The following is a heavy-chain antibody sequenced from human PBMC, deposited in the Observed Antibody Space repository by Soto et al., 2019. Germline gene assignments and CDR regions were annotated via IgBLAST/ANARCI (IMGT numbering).Heavy chain of an antibody. CDR1: GYIFPSYG. J-gene: IGHJ4*02. CDR3: AIDGGGWPDY. Sequence: QVHMVQSGAEVKKPGASVKVSCKASGYIFPSYGISWVRQAPGQGLVWMGWISAHNGNTKYAQKFQGRVTMTTDTSTRTAPMELRGLRSDDTAVYYCAIDGGGWPDYWGQGTLVTVSS. D-gene: IGHD6-19*01. V-gene: IGHV1-18*01. CDR2: ISAHNGNT.